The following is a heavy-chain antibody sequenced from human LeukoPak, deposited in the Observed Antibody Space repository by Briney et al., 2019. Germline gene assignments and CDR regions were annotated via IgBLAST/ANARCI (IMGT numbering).Heavy chain of an antibody. CDR3: AKPSLGHCSGGSCYSSDPGPFDY. J-gene: IGHJ4*02. CDR1: GFTFSSYA. CDR2: ISGSGGST. Sequence: GGSLRLSCAASGFTFSSYAMSWVRQAPGKGLEWVSAISGSGGSTYYADSVKGRFTISRDNSKNTLYLQMNSLRAEDTAVYYCAKPSLGHCSGGSCYSSDPGPFDYWGQGTLVTVSS. V-gene: IGHV3-23*01. D-gene: IGHD2-15*01.